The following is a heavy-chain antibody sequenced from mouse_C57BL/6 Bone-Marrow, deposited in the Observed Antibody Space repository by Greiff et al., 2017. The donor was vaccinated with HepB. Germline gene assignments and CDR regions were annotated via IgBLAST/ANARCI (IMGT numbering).Heavy chain of an antibody. D-gene: IGHD1-1*01. CDR1: GYTFTSYW. V-gene: IGHV1-64*01. Sequence: QVQLQQPGAELVKPGASVKLSCKASGYTFTSYWMHWVKHRPGQGLEWIGMIHPNSGSTNYNEKFKSKATLTVDKSSSTAYMQLSSLTSEDSAVYYCARRATVVDPWFAYWGQGTLVTVSA. J-gene: IGHJ3*01. CDR2: IHPNSGST. CDR3: ARRATVVDPWFAY.